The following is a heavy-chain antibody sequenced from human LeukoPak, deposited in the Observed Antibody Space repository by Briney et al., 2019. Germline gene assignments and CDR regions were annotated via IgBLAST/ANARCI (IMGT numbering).Heavy chain of an antibody. CDR1: GFTFSSYG. CDR3: ARGTWEVRRGDH. V-gene: IGHV3-21*01. CDR2: ISSSSTYI. Sequence: GGSLRLSCAASGFTFSSYGMNWVRQAPGKGLEWVSSISSSSTYIYYADSVKGRFTISRDNAKNSLYLQMNSLRAEDTAVYYCARGTWEVRRGDHWGQGTLVTVSS. D-gene: IGHD1-26*01. J-gene: IGHJ4*02.